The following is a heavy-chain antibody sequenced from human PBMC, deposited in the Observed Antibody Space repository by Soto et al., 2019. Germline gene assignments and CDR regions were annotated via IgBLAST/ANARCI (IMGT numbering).Heavy chain of an antibody. J-gene: IGHJ4*02. D-gene: IGHD2-8*01. V-gene: IGHV1-46*01. Sequence: GASVKVSCKASGYTFTSYAMHWVRQAPGQRLEWMGMINPSGGSTDYAQKFQGRVTMTTDTSTTTVYMELSSLRSDDTAVYYCARPPFPGCINGVCYPCDHWGQGTLVTVSS. CDR3: ARPPFPGCINGVCYPCDH. CDR1: GYTFTSYA. CDR2: INPSGGST.